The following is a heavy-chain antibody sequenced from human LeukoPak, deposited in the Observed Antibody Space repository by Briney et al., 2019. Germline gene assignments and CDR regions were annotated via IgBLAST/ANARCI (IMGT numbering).Heavy chain of an antibody. D-gene: IGHD4-4*01. V-gene: IGHV3-7*01. J-gene: IGHJ4*02. CDR3: ARCFPGSNSDADY. CDR2: IKQDGSEK. Sequence: GGSLRLSCAASGFTFSSHWMSWVRQAPGKGLEWVANIKQDGSEKDYVDSVKGRFIISRDNAKNSLFLQMSSLRAEDTAVYYCARCFPGSNSDADYWGQGILVTVSS. CDR1: GFTFSSHW.